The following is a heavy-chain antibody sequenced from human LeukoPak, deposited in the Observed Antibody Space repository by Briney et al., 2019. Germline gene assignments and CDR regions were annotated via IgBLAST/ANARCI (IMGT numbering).Heavy chain of an antibody. CDR1: GGSISGHH. D-gene: IGHD3-10*01. CDR3: ARGWRGDDFDY. Sequence: PSETLSLTCAVSGGSISGHHWSWIRQPPGKGLEWIGFMYDSGNTRYNPSLKSRVTISADTSKNQFSLKLTSVTAADTAVYYCARGWRGDDFDYWGQGTLVTVSS. V-gene: IGHV4-59*11. J-gene: IGHJ4*02. CDR2: MYDSGNT.